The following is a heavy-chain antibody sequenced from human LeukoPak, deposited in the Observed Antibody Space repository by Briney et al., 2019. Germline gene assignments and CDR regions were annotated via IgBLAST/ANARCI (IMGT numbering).Heavy chain of an antibody. V-gene: IGHV3-30*18. CDR3: ANIPLPAAMRLEVDY. Sequence: GGSLRLSCAASGFTFSSYGMHWVRQAPGKGLERVAVISYDGSNKYYADSVKGRFTISRDNSKNTLYLQMNSLRAEDTAVYYCANIPLPAAMRLEVDYWGQGTLVTVSS. CDR2: ISYDGSNK. CDR1: GFTFSSYG. J-gene: IGHJ4*02. D-gene: IGHD2-2*01.